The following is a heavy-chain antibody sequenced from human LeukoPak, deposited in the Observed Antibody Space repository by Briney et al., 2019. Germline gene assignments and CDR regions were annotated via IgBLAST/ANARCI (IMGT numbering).Heavy chain of an antibody. J-gene: IGHJ3*02. CDR3: ARGGDIVATPWAFDI. CDR2: IYYSGST. V-gene: IGHV4-31*03. D-gene: IGHD5-12*01. CDR1: GGSISSGGYY. Sequence: SQTLSLTCTVSGGSISSGGYYWSWIRQHPGKGLEWIGYIYYSGSTYYNPSLKSRVTISVDTSKNQFSLKLSSVTAADTAVYYCARGGDIVATPWAFDIWGQGTMVTVSS.